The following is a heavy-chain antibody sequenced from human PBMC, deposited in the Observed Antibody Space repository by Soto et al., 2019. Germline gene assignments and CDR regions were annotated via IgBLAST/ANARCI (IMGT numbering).Heavy chain of an antibody. CDR2: ISYDGSNK. V-gene: IGHV3-30*18. CDR3: AKEDSGCWHYYYGMDV. D-gene: IGHD6-13*01. Sequence: QVQLVESGGGVVQPGRSLRLSCAASGFTFSSYGMNWVRQAPGKGLEWVAVISYDGSNKYYADSVKGRFTISRDSSKNMLYRQMSSLRAEDTAVYYCAKEDSGCWHYYYGMDVWGQGTTVTVSS. J-gene: IGHJ6*02. CDR1: GFTFSSYG.